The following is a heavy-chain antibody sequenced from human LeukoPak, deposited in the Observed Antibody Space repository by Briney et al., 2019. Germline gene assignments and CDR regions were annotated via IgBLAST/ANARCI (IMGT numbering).Heavy chain of an antibody. V-gene: IGHV7-4-1*02. CDR1: GYTFTSYA. CDR2: INTNTGNP. J-gene: IGHJ5*02. Sequence: GASVKVSCKASGYTFTSYAMNWVRQAPGQGLEWLGWINTNTGNPTYAQGFTGRFVFSLDTSVSTAYLQISSLKAEDTAVYYCARSWNPIAPRDWFDPWGQGTLVTVSS. D-gene: IGHD1-1*01. CDR3: ARSWNPIAPRDWFDP.